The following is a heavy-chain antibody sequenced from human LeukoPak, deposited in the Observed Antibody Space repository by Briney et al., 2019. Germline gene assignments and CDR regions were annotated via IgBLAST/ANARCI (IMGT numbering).Heavy chain of an antibody. D-gene: IGHD5-18*01. CDR2: ISGHNGNT. CDR3: VRGSADTPMAPVFY. V-gene: IGHV1-18*01. Sequence: GASVKVSCKASGYTFASYGITWERQAPGQGLEWMGWISGHNGNTNYVQKVQGRVTMTTDTSTSTAYMELRSLRSDDTAVYYCVRGSADTPMAPVFYWGQGTLVTVSS. CDR1: GYTFASYG. J-gene: IGHJ4*02.